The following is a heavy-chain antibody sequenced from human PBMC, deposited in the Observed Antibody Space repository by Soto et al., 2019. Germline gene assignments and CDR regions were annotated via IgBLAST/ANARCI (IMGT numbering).Heavy chain of an antibody. J-gene: IGHJ4*02. V-gene: IGHV4-59*06. D-gene: IGHD6-13*01. CDR2: IHYSGST. Sequence: PSETLSLTCTVSGGSISSYYWSWIRQHPGKGLEWIGYIHYSGSTYYNPSLKSRVTISVDTSKNQFSLKLSSVTAADTAVYYCGRSFGVAAAGPFDYWGQGTLVTVSS. CDR3: GRSFGVAAAGPFDY. CDR1: GGSISSYY.